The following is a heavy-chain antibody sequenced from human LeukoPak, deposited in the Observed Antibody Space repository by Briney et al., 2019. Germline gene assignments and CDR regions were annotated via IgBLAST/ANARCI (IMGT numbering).Heavy chain of an antibody. CDR2: ISSPSSTI. V-gene: IGHV3-48*01. CDR1: GFTFSSYS. D-gene: IGHD3-22*01. CDR3: ARVREYYDSSGYLGEFDY. Sequence: PGGSLRLSCAASGFTFSSYSMNWVRQAPGKGLEWVSYISSPSSTIYYADSVKGRFTISRDNAKSSLYLQMNSLRVEDTAVYYCARVREYYDSSGYLGEFDYWGQGTLVTVSS. J-gene: IGHJ4*02.